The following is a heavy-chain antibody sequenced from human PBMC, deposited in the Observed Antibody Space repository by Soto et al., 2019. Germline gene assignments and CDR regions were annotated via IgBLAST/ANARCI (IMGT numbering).Heavy chain of an antibody. D-gene: IGHD3-22*01. CDR1: GFTFSSYV. CDR2: ISSSSSTI. V-gene: IGHV3-48*01. Sequence: HHCGSLRLACAASGFTFSSYVMNWVRQAPGKGLEWVSYISSSSSTIYYADSVKGRFTISRDNAKNSLYLQMNSLRAEDTAVYYCARDNVVDYYDSSGYYPSLAYRGQGTLVTVS. J-gene: IGHJ4*02. CDR3: ARDNVVDYYDSSGYYPSLAY.